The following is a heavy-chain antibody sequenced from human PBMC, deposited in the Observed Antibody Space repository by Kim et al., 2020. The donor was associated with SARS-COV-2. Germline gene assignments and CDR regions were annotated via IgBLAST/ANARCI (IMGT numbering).Heavy chain of an antibody. J-gene: IGHJ4*02. CDR1: GGSISSGEYY. V-gene: IGHV4-30-4*01. CDR2: IYYSGST. Sequence: SETLSLTCTVSGGSISSGEYYWSWIRQPPGKGLEWIGYIYYSGSTYYNRSLKSRVTISVDTSKNQFSLKLSSVTAADTAVYYCARVRFSITIFGVVTRLFDYWGQGTLVTVSS. D-gene: IGHD3-3*01. CDR3: ARVRFSITIFGVVTRLFDY.